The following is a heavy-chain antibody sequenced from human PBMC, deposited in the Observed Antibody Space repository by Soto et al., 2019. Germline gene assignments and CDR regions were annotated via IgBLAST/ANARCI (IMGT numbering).Heavy chain of an antibody. CDR2: IIPIFGTA. Sequence: SVQVSCTASGGPFSSYAISWVRQAPGQGLEWMGGIIPIFGTANYAQKFQGRVTITADESTSTAYMELSSLRSEDTAVYYCASEASGNGGYYSYYGMYGWGQGPTVTLSS. D-gene: IGHD2-8*01. CDR1: GGPFSSYA. J-gene: IGHJ6*02. V-gene: IGHV1-69*01. CDR3: ASEASGNGGYYSYYGMYG.